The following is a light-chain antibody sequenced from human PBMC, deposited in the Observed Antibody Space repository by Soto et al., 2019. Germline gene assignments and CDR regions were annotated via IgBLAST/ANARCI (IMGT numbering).Light chain of an antibody. CDR1: QSVSSSY. V-gene: IGKV3-20*01. J-gene: IGKJ2*01. CDR2: GAS. Sequence: EIVLTQSPGTLSLSPGERATLSCRASQSVSSSYLAWYQQEPGQAPRLLIYGASSRATGIPDRFSGSGSGTDFTLFISRLEPEDFAGYYCQQNGSSPHSFGQGTKLEIK. CDR3: QQNGSSPHS.